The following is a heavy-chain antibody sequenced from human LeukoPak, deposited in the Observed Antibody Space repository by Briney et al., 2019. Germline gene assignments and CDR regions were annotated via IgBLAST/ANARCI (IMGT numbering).Heavy chain of an antibody. CDR1: GYSISSGYY. CDR2: IYHSGST. V-gene: IGHV4-38-2*02. Sequence: SETLSLTCTVSGYSISSGYYWGWIRQPPGQGLEWIGSIYHSGSTYYNPSLKSRVTISVDTSKNQFSLKLSSVTAADTAVYYCARDRDYYDSSGYFDYWGQGTLVTVSS. J-gene: IGHJ4*02. D-gene: IGHD3-22*01. CDR3: ARDRDYYDSSGYFDY.